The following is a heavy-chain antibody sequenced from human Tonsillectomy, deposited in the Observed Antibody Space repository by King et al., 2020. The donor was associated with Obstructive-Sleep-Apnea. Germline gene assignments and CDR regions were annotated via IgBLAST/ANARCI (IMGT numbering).Heavy chain of an antibody. CDR2: INVRGRT. D-gene: IGHD3-10*01. J-gene: IGHJ4*02. V-gene: IGHV3-23*04. Sequence: VQLVESGGGLVQPGGSLRLSCEASGFTFSNYAISWVRQAPGKGLEWVSAINVRGRTVYAACVECRFTSPRDNSKYTVDLQVNSLRAEDTAVYYCAKEGGGSGVYWVDSWGQGTLVTVSS. CDR3: AKEGGGSGVYWVDS. CDR1: GFTFSNYA.